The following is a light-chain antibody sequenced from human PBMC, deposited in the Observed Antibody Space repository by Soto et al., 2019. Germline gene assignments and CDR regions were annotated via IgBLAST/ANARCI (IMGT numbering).Light chain of an antibody. CDR3: KQYNSYPLT. Sequence: DIQMTQSPSTLSASVGDRVTITCRASQSISSWLAWYQQKPGKAPKLLIYMASSLESGVPSRFIVCGSRTEFTLSISILQFDDFATYYCKQYNSYPLTFGGGTRVHIK. CDR1: QSISSW. V-gene: IGKV1-5*03. CDR2: MAS. J-gene: IGKJ4*01.